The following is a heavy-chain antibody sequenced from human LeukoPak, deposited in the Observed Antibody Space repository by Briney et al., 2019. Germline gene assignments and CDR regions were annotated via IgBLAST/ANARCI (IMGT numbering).Heavy chain of an antibody. J-gene: IGHJ3*02. Sequence: SETLSLTCAVYGGSFSGYYWSWIRQPPGKGLEWIGEINHSGSTNYNPSLKSRVTISVDTSKNQFSLKLSSVTAADTAVYYCARGFLYYYDSSGYYWRAFDIWGQGTMVTVSS. D-gene: IGHD3-22*01. CDR1: GGSFSGYY. CDR3: ARGFLYYYDSSGYYWRAFDI. V-gene: IGHV4-34*01. CDR2: INHSGST.